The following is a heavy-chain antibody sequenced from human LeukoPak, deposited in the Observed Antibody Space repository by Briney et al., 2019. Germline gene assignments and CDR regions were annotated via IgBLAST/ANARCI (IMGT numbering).Heavy chain of an antibody. D-gene: IGHD6-13*01. V-gene: IGHV4-34*12. CDR2: ILHTGST. J-gene: IGHJ5*02. CDR1: GYSLTNHY. CDR3: ARGPAAVNP. Sequence: SETLSLTCAVYGYSLTNHYWIWIRQPPGKGLEWIGEILHTGSTNYNPSFKSRVTISIDTSKNQFFLNLTSVTAADTAVYYCARGPAAVNPWGQGTLVTFSS.